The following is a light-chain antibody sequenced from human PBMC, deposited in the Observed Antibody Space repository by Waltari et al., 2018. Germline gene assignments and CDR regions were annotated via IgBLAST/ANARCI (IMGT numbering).Light chain of an antibody. CDR1: TGHSDFA. V-gene: IGLV4-69*01. Sequence: QPVLTQSPSASASLGASVKLTCTLRTGHSDFAIAWHQQQPERGPRYLMKLNSDGRHTKGDEIPDRFSGSSSGAERYLIISSLQSEDEAAYYCQTWGSGIVTFGGGTQLTVL. J-gene: IGLJ2*01. CDR2: LNSDGRH. CDR3: QTWGSGIVT.